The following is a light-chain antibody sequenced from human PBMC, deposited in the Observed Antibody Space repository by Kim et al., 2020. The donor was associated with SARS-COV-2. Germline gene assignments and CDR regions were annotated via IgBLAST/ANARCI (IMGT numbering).Light chain of an antibody. J-gene: IGLJ2*01. CDR2: LNSDGSH. Sequence: ASVQLTCTLSSGHSSYAIEWHQQQTEKGPRYLMKLNSDGSHNKGDGIPDRFSGSSSGAERYLTISSLQSEDEADYYCQTWGTGTVVFGGGTQLTVL. CDR1: SGHSSYA. V-gene: IGLV4-69*01. CDR3: QTWGTGTVV.